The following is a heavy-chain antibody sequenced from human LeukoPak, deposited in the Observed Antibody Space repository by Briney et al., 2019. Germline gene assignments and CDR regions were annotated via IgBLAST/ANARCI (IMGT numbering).Heavy chain of an antibody. CDR2: MFHTGNS. Sequence: PSETLSLTCTVFGYSINNGYYWGWIRPAPGKGLEWIGSMFHTGNSYYNPSLKRRVTIAIDTSKNQFSLKLSSVTAADTAVYYCARDRGSGSFYEFDSWGQGTQVTVSS. V-gene: IGHV4-38-2*02. J-gene: IGHJ4*02. D-gene: IGHD1-26*01. CDR1: GYSINNGYY. CDR3: ARDRGSGSFYEFDS.